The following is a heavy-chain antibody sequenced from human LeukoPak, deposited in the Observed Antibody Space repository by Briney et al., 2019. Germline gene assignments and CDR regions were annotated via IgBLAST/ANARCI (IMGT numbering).Heavy chain of an antibody. CDR3: ASSVTGYCSGGSCYSGSHNWFDP. CDR2: ISSSSSYI. Sequence: GGSLRLSCAASGFTFSSYSMNWARQAPGKGLEWVSSISSSSSYIYYADSVKGRFTISRDNAKNSLYLQMNSLRAEDTAVYYCASSVTGYCSGGSCYSGSHNWFDPWGQGTLVTVSS. V-gene: IGHV3-21*01. J-gene: IGHJ5*02. CDR1: GFTFSSYS. D-gene: IGHD2-15*01.